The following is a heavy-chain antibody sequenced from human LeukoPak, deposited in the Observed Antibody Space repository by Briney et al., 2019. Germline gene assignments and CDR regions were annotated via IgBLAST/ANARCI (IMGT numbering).Heavy chain of an antibody. CDR2: IRYDGSNK. Sequence: PGGSLRLSCAASGFTVSSYGMHWVRQAPGKGLEWVAFIRYDGSNKYYADSVKGRFTISRDNSKNTLYLQMNSLRAEDTAVYYCAKDPYSRSSIGLPWGQGTLVNVSS. J-gene: IGHJ5*02. V-gene: IGHV3-30*02. CDR1: GFTVSSYG. CDR3: AKDPYSRSSIGLP. D-gene: IGHD6-6*01.